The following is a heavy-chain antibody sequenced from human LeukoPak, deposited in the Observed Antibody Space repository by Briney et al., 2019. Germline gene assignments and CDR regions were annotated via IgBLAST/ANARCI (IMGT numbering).Heavy chain of an antibody. J-gene: IGHJ4*02. Sequence: GSLRLSCAASGFTFTTYSLHWVRQAPGKGLEWVAVISYDGSDKYYAGSVKGRFTVSRDNSKDMLYLQMNSLRTEDTAIYFCAKDAAKELDSWGQGTLVTVSS. CDR3: AKDAAKELDS. V-gene: IGHV3-30*04. CDR1: GFTFTTYS. CDR2: ISYDGSDK.